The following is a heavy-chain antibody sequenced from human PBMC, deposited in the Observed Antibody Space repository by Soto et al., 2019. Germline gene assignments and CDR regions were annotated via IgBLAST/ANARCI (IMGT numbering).Heavy chain of an antibody. CDR1: GFTFGDYA. V-gene: IGHV3-49*04. CDR2: IRSKAYGGTT. Sequence: GGSLRLSCTASGFTFGDYAMSWVRQAPGKGLEWVGFIRSKAYGGTTEYAASVKGRFTISRDDSKSIAYLQMNSLKTEDTAVYYCTSPGYSSGWPQGFDYWGQGTLVTVSS. CDR3: TSPGYSSGWPQGFDY. J-gene: IGHJ4*02. D-gene: IGHD6-19*01.